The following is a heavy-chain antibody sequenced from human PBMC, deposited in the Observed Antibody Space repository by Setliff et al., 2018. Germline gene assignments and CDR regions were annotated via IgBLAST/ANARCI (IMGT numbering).Heavy chain of an antibody. Sequence: PGGSLRLSCTTSGFTFSSYEVNWVRQAPGKGLEWVASIHVSGDSSTYYADSVRGRFTISRDNSRSTLYLQMNSLRAEDTAIYYCAKVGSTRPEHFPHWGQGTLVTVSS. D-gene: IGHD6-13*01. CDR1: GFTFSSYE. CDR2: IHVSGDSST. J-gene: IGHJ1*01. CDR3: AKVGSTRPEHFPH. V-gene: IGHV3-23*03.